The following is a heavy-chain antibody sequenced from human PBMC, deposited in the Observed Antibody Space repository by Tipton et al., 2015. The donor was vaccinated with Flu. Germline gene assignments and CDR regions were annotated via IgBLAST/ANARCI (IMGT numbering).Heavy chain of an antibody. J-gene: IGHJ4*02. CDR1: GYTFTSYG. CDR2: IGPYNGNT. D-gene: IGHD6-19*01. Sequence: QVQPVQSGAEVKKPGASVKVSCKASGYTFTSYGITWVRQAPGQGLEWMGWIGPYNGNTNYAQKLKGRVTMTTDTYTNSASMELRSLRSDDTAVYYCARVGTTGWYYLDSWGQGTLVTVSS. CDR3: ARVGTTGWYYLDS. V-gene: IGHV1-18*01.